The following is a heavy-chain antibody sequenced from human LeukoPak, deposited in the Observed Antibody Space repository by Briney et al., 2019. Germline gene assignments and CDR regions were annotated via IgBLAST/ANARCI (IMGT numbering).Heavy chain of an antibody. J-gene: IGHJ4*02. CDR3: ARADYSRPLDY. CDR2: INHSGST. CDR1: GGSFSGYY. Sequence: SETLSLTCAVYGGSFSGYYWSWLRQPPGKGLEWIGEINHSGSTNYNPSLKSRVTISVDTSKNQFSLKLSSVTAADTAVYYCARADYSRPLDYWGQGTLVTVSS. D-gene: IGHD6-13*01. V-gene: IGHV4-34*01.